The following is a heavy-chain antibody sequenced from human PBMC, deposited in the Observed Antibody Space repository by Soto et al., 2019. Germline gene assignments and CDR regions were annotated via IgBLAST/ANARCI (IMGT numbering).Heavy chain of an antibody. Sequence: GGSLRLSCAASGFTFSSYAMHWVRQAPGKGLEWVALISYDGSDKDYADSVKGRFTISRDNSRNTFFLQMNSLRAEDTAVYYCARDYYKYYDSSGYYRSPAYWGQGTLVTVS. CDR1: GFTFSSYA. CDR3: ARDYYKYYDSSGYYRSPAY. V-gene: IGHV3-30-3*01. D-gene: IGHD3-22*01. J-gene: IGHJ4*02. CDR2: ISYDGSDK.